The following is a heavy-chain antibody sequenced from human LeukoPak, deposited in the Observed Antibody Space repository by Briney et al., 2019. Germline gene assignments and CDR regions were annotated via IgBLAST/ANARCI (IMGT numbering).Heavy chain of an antibody. J-gene: IGHJ4*02. V-gene: IGHV3-23*01. CDR2: ISGSGGST. D-gene: IGHD2-2*03. CDR1: GFTFSSYA. Sequence: GGSLRLSCAASGFTFSSYAMSWVRQAPGKGLEWVSSISGSGGSTYCADSVKGRFTISRDNSQNTMYLQMNSLRAEDTALYFCAKDSGWILFDDWGQGTLVTVSS. CDR3: AKDSGWILFDD.